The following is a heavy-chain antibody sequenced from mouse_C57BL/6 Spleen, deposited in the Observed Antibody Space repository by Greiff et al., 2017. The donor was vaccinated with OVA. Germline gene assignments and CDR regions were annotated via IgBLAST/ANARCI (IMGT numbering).Heavy chain of an antibody. CDR1: GYAFSSSW. D-gene: IGHD1-1*01. CDR2: IYPGDGDT. J-gene: IGHJ2*01. Sequence: QVQLQQSGPELVKPGASVKISCKASGYAFSSSWMNWVKQRPGKGLEWIGRIYPGDGDTNYNGKFKGKATLTADKSSSTAYMQLSSLTSEDCAVYFCAKVGSSHYFDYWGQGTTLTVSS. V-gene: IGHV1-82*01. CDR3: AKVGSSHYFDY.